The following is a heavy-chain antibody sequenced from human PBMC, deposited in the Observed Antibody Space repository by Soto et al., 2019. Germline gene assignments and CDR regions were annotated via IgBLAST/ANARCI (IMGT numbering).Heavy chain of an antibody. Sequence: SLRLSCAASGFIFSSYPMSWVRHAPGRGLQWLSTISGSGDRAFYADSVRGRFTISRDSSKNTLYLQMNSLGAEDTAIYYCAKESWKNYFENWGQGTLVTVSS. CDR2: ISGSGDRA. J-gene: IGHJ4*02. V-gene: IGHV3-23*01. CDR3: AKESWKNYFEN. CDR1: GFIFSSYP. D-gene: IGHD1-1*01.